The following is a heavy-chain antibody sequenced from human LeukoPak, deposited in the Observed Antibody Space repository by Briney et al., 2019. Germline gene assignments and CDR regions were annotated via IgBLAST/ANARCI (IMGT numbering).Heavy chain of an antibody. D-gene: IGHD6-19*01. Sequence: SETLSLTCTVSGGSISSYYWSWIRQPPGKGLEWIAYIYYSGSTNYNPSLKSRVTISVDTSKNQLSLKLSSVTAADTAVYYCARHGVAVAGSSLYYYMDVWGKGTTVTVSS. V-gene: IGHV4-59*08. CDR3: ARHGVAVAGSSLYYYMDV. J-gene: IGHJ6*03. CDR1: GGSISSYY. CDR2: IYYSGST.